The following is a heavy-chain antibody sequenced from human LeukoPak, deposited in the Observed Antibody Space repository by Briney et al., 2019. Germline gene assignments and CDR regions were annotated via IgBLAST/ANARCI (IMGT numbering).Heavy chain of an antibody. CDR3: AKLDNFDWGYFDY. V-gene: IGHV3-9*01. Sequence: GGSLRLSCAASGFTFDDYAMHWVRQAPGKGLEWVSGISWNSGRIGYADSVEGRFTISRDNAKNSLYLQMNSLRAEDTALYYCAKLDNFDWGYFDYWGQGTPVTVSS. D-gene: IGHD3-9*01. J-gene: IGHJ4*02. CDR2: ISWNSGRI. CDR1: GFTFDDYA.